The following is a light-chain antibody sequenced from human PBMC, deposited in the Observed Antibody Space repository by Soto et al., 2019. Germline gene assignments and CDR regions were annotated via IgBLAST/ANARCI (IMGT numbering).Light chain of an antibody. J-gene: IGKJ1*01. CDR1: QSVSSS. CDR3: QQSNNWPKT. Sequence: EIVMTQSPATLSVSPGETATLSCRASQSVSSSLAWYQQKPGQAPRLLISDASPRAAGLPARFSGSGSGTEFTLTISSLQSEDFAVYFCQQSNNWPKTFGQGTKVEMK. V-gene: IGKV3-15*01. CDR2: DAS.